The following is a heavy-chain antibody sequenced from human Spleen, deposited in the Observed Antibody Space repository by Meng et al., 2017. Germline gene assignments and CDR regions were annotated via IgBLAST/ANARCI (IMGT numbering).Heavy chain of an antibody. J-gene: IGHJ4*02. CDR2: INTNTGNP. CDR1: GYSFSIYG. CDR3: TRDGYSDCSSTSCFDY. V-gene: IGHV7-4-1*02. Sequence: ASVKVSCKASGYSFSIYGISWVRQAPGQGLEWMGWINTNTGNPTYAQGFTGRLVFSLDTSVSTAYLQLSGLKADDTAVYYCTRDGYSDCSSTSCFDYWGQGSPVTVSS. D-gene: IGHD2-2*01.